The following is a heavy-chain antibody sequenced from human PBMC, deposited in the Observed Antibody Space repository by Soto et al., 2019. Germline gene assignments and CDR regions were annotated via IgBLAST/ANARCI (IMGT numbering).Heavy chain of an antibody. CDR3: ARVGSSWSLKNWVDP. Sequence: QVQLQESGPGLVKPSQTLSLTCTVSGGSISSGDYYWSWIRQPPGKGPEWIGYIYYSGSTYYNPSPKRRGNLSVNTSKDQFPLKVSSLNSANTAVYYCARVGSSWSLKNWVDPWGPGTLVPVSS. J-gene: IGHJ5*02. V-gene: IGHV4-30-4*01. D-gene: IGHD6-13*01. CDR2: IYYSGST. CDR1: GGSISSGDYY.